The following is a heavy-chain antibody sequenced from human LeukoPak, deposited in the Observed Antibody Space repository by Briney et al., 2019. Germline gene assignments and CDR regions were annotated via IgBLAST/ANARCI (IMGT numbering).Heavy chain of an antibody. D-gene: IGHD6-13*01. Sequence: GASVKVSCKASGYTFTGYYMHWVRQAPGQGLEWMGWINPNSGGTNYAQKFQGGVTMTRDTSISTAYMELRRLRSDDTAVYYCARPTYSSSSWLSYYYYYYMDVWGKGTTVTVSS. V-gene: IGHV1-2*02. CDR2: INPNSGGT. J-gene: IGHJ6*03. CDR1: GYTFTGYY. CDR3: ARPTYSSSSWLSYYYYYYMDV.